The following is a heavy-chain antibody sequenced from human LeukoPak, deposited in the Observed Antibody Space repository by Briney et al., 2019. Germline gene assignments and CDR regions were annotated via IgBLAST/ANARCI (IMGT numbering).Heavy chain of an antibody. D-gene: IGHD3-10*01. V-gene: IGHV1-2*02. J-gene: IGHJ4*02. CDR3: ARDLGVIYASMVRQVSFPTSYFDY. CDR1: GYTFTCYY. CDR2: INPNSGGT. Sequence: EASVKVSCKASGYTFTCYYMHWVRQAPGQGLEWMGWINPNSGGTNYAQKFQGRVTMTRDTSISTAYMELSRLRSDDTAVYYCARDLGVIYASMVRQVSFPTSYFDYWGQGTLVTVSS.